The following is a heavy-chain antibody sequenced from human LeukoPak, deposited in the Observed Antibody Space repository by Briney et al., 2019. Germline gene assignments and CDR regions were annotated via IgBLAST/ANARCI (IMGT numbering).Heavy chain of an antibody. Sequence: PSETLSLTCTVSGGSISSYYWSWIRQPPGKGLEWIGDIYYSGSTNYNPFLKSRVTISVDTSKNQFSLKLSSVTAADTAVYYCGRRTAAGGVGAFDYWGQGTLVTVSS. D-gene: IGHD6-13*01. V-gene: IGHV4-59*08. CDR2: IYYSGST. J-gene: IGHJ4*02. CDR1: GGSISSYY. CDR3: GRRTAAGGVGAFDY.